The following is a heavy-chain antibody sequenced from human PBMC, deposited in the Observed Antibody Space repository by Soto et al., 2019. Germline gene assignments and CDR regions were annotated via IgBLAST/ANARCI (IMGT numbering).Heavy chain of an antibody. V-gene: IGHV3-74*01. D-gene: IGHD3-10*01. CDR1: GFTFSSYW. Sequence: GSLRLSCAASGFTFSSYWMHWVRQAPGKGLVWVSRINSDGSSTSYADSVKGRFTISRDNAKNTLYLQMNSLRAEDTAVYYCAREFGEMATTSVYYYSGMDVWGQGTTVTV. J-gene: IGHJ6*02. CDR2: INSDGSST. CDR3: AREFGEMATTSVYYYSGMDV.